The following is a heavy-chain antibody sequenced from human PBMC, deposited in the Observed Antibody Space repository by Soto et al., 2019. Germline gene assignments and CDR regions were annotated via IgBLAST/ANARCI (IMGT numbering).Heavy chain of an antibody. CDR2: IWYDGDNK. CDR3: ARVDRSLDF. J-gene: IGHJ4*02. Sequence: QMQLVESGGGVVQPGRSLRLSCAASGFSFSTYGMHWVRQAPGKGLGWVAAIWYDGDNKYYADFVKGRFTISRDNSKNTLYLHVNSLRDEDTAVYYCARVDRSLDFWGQGTLVTVSS. V-gene: IGHV3-33*01. CDR1: GFSFSTYG.